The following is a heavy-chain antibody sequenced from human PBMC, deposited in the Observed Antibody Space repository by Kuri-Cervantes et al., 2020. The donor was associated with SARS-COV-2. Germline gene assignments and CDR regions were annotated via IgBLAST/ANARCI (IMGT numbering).Heavy chain of an antibody. CDR2: INPNSGGT. V-gene: IGHV1-2*02. CDR1: GDTFSSYA. Sequence: ASVKVSCKASGDTFSSYAISWVRQAPGQGLEWMGWINPNSGGTNYAQKFQGRVTMTRDTSISTAYMELSRLRSDDTAVYYCARDRTRSSWYVWGGSIYGMDVWGQGTTVTVSS. D-gene: IGHD6-13*01. CDR3: ARDRTRSSWYVWGGSIYGMDV. J-gene: IGHJ6*02.